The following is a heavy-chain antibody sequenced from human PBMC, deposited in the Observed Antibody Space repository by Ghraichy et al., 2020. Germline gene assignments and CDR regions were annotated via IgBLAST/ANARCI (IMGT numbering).Heavy chain of an antibody. V-gene: IGHV3-30*02. D-gene: IGHD3-10*01. CDR3: AKGGYYYYGMDV. CDR1: GFTFSSYG. J-gene: IGHJ6*02. Sequence: GGSLRLSCAASGFTFSSYGMHWVRQAPGKGLEWVAFIRYDGSNKYYADSVKGRFTISRDNSKNTLYLQMNSLRAEDTAVYYCAKGGYYYYGMDVWGQGTTVTVSS. CDR2: IRYDGSNK.